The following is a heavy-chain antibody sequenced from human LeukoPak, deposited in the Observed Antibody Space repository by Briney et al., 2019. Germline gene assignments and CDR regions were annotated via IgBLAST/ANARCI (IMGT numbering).Heavy chain of an antibody. Sequence: ASVKVSCKASGYSFTDYAMHWVRQAPGQRLEWMGWINAANGSTKYSQKFQGRVTITRDTSASRAYMELSSLRAKDTAVYYCATPLDYYDTSDPHQGGDWGQGTLVTVSS. J-gene: IGHJ4*02. D-gene: IGHD3-22*01. V-gene: IGHV1-3*01. CDR1: GYSFTDYA. CDR3: ATPLDYYDTSDPHQGGD. CDR2: INAANGST.